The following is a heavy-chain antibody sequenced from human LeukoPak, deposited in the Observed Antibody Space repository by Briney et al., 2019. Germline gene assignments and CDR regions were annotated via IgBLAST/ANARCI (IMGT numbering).Heavy chain of an antibody. V-gene: IGHV4-34*01. J-gene: IGHJ4*02. CDR2: INHSGST. Sequence: SETLSLNCAVYGGSFSGYYWSWIRQPPGKGLEWIGEINHSGSTNYNPSLKSRVTISVDTSKNQFSLKLSSVTAADTAVYYCARVGNYDFWSGSETYFDYWGQGTLVTVSS. CDR1: GGSFSGYY. CDR3: ARVGNYDFWSGSETYFDY. D-gene: IGHD3-3*01.